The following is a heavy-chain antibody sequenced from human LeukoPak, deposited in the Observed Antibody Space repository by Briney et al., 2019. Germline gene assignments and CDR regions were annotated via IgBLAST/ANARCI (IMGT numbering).Heavy chain of an antibody. CDR2: IYHSGST. V-gene: IGHV4-30-2*01. D-gene: IGHD3-9*01. J-gene: IGHJ5*02. CDR1: GGSISSGGYS. Sequence: PSETLSLTCAVSGGSISSGGYSWSWIRQPPGKGLEWIGYIYHSGSTYYNPSLKSRVTISVDRSKNQFSLKLSSVTAADTAVYYCARGTRSSSLLNPFRWFDPWGQGTLVTVSS. CDR3: ARGTRSSSLLNPFRWFDP.